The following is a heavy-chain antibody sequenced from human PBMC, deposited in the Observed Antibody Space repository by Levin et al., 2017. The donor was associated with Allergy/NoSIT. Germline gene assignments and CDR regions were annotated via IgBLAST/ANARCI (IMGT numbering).Heavy chain of an antibody. V-gene: IGHV4-59*01. CDR1: GGSISSYY. J-gene: IGHJ4*02. CDR3: AGGSGETPFWWY. Sequence: SETLSLTCTVSGGSISSYYWSWIRQPPGKGLEWIGYIYYSGSTNYNPSLKSRVTISVDTSKNQFSLKLSSVTAADTAVYYCAGGSGETPFWWYWGQGTLVTVSS. D-gene: IGHD2-21*01. CDR2: IYYSGST.